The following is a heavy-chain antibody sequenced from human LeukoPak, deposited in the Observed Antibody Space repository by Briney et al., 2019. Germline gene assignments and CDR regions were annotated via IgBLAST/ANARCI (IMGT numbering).Heavy chain of an antibody. CDR2: IKQDGSEK. J-gene: IGHJ5*02. V-gene: IGHV3-7*01. D-gene: IGHD2-2*01. CDR1: GFTFTNYW. CDR3: ARERVGYCSSTSCYGASYNWFDP. Sequence: PGGSLRLSCAASGFTFTNYWMSWVRQAPGKGLEWVANIKQDGSEKYYVDSVKGRFTISRDNAKNSLYLQMNSLRAEDTAVYYCARERVGYCSSTSCYGASYNWFDPWGQGTLVTVSS.